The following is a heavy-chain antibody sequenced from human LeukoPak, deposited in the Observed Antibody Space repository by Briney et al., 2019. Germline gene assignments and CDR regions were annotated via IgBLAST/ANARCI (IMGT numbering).Heavy chain of an antibody. Sequence: GGSLRLSCAASGPAVSNKYLTWVRQAPGKGLEWVSLIYGGGRTTYADSVKGRFTISRDNFMNTLYLQMNSLRAEDTAFYYCASYEHDVSNWYFDLWGRGTLVTVSS. CDR3: ASYEHDVSNWYFDL. V-gene: IGHV3-53*01. J-gene: IGHJ2*01. D-gene: IGHD3-3*02. CDR2: IYGGGRT. CDR1: GPAVSNKY.